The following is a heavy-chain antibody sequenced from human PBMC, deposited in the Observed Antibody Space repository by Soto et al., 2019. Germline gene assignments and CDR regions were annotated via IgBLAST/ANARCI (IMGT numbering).Heavy chain of an antibody. CDR1: GGSIRSYY. CDR3: ARSGTYPVFIDL. Sequence: QVQLQESGPGLVKPSETVSLTCSVPGGSIRSYYWTWIRQPPGQELEWIGNIHFSGNTYYNPYLESPVTISVDTSKNQFSLRVPSVSAADTAVYYGARSGTYPVFIDLWGQGTLVTVSS. CDR2: IHFSGNT. J-gene: IGHJ4*02. D-gene: IGHD3-10*01. V-gene: IGHV4-59*01.